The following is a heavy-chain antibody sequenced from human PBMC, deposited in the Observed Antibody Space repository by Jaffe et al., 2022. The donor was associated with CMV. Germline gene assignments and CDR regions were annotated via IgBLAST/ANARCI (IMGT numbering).Heavy chain of an antibody. CDR1: GFTFSSYA. J-gene: IGHJ4*02. CDR2: ISGSGGST. D-gene: IGHD3-9*01. CDR3: AKDHGKGSGADILTGYYRTGGIDY. V-gene: IGHV3-23*01. Sequence: EVQLLESGGGLVQPGGSLRLSCAASGFTFSSYAMSWVRQAPGKGLEWVSAISGSGGSTYYADSVKGRFTISRDNSKNTLYLQMNSLRAEDTAVYYCAKDHGKGSGADILTGYYRTGGIDYWGQGTLVTVSS.